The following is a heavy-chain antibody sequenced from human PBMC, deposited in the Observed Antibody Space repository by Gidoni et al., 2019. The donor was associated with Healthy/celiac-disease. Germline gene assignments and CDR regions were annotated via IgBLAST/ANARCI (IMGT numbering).Heavy chain of an antibody. Sequence: EVQLLESGGGLVQPGGSLRLSCAASGFTFSSYAMSWVRQAPGKGLEWVSAISGSGGSTYYADSVKCRFTISRDNSKNTLYLQMNSLRAEDTAVYYCAKDCGGDCSFDYWGQGTLVTVSS. D-gene: IGHD2-21*02. V-gene: IGHV3-23*01. J-gene: IGHJ4*02. CDR3: AKDCGGDCSFDY. CDR2: ISGSGGST. CDR1: GFTFSSYA.